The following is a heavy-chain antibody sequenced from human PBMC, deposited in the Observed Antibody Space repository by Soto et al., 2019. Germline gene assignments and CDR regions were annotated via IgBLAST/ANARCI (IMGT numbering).Heavy chain of an antibody. CDR1: GFMFSSYA. CDR3: ARAGGLLVKY. J-gene: IGHJ4*02. V-gene: IGHV3-30-3*01. Sequence: QVQLVESGGGVVQPGRSLRLSCAASGFMFSSYAMHWVRQAPGKGLECVAVKTYDGSNKYYADSVKGRFTISRDNSKNTLYLQMKRLRAEDTAVYYCARAGGLLVKYWGQGTLVTVSS. CDR2: KTYDGSNK. D-gene: IGHD3-9*01.